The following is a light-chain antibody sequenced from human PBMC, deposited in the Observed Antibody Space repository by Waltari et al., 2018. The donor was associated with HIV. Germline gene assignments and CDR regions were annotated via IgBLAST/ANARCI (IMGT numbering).Light chain of an antibody. J-gene: IGLJ3*02. V-gene: IGLV1-40*01. Sequence: QYALTQPPSVSGAPGPSVTLSSRGHSFNIGAGSYVHWYHRVPGAAPKLLISGSTNRPSGVPDRFSGSTSGASASLTISELQTEDEGDYFCQSYDNSPSAWVFGTGTTLTVL. CDR3: QSYDNSPSAWV. CDR2: GST. CDR1: SFNIGAGSY.